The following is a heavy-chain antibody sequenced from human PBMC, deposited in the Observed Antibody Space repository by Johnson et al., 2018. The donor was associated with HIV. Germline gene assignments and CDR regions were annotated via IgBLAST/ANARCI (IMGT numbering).Heavy chain of an antibody. V-gene: IGHV3-11*04. D-gene: IGHD3-16*01. J-gene: IGHJ3*02. Sequence: VPLVESGGGLVKPGGSLRLSCTASGFTFSDYYMTWIRQAPGKGLDWVSYISSSGGTKYYADSVKGRFTISRDNAKKSLYLQMNSLRVDDTAVYYCARDGGRGDFDIWGQGTMVTVSS. CDR1: GFTFSDYY. CDR3: ARDGGRGDFDI. CDR2: ISSSGGTK.